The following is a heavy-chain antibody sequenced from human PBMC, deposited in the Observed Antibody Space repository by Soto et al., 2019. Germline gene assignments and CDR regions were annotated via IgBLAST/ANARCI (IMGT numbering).Heavy chain of an antibody. CDR2: IKSKTDGGTT. CDR1: GFTFSNAW. V-gene: IGHV3-15*07. Sequence: EVQLVESGGGLVKPGGSLRLSCAASGFTFSNAWMNWVRQAPGKGLEWVGRIKSKTDGGTTDYAAPVKGRFTISRDDSKNTLYSQMNSLKTEDTAVYYCTTDVPYCSGGSCYSGDYWGQGTLVTVSS. CDR3: TTDVPYCSGGSCYSGDY. D-gene: IGHD2-15*01. J-gene: IGHJ4*02.